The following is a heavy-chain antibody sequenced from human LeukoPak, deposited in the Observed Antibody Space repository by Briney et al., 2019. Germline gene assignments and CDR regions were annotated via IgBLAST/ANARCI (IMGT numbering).Heavy chain of an antibody. CDR2: NYYSRST. Sequence: SETLSLTCTVSGRSISSSSYYWGWIRQPPGKGLEWFGRNYYSRSTYYNPSLKSRVTISVDTSKNQFSLKLSSVTAADTAVYYCARDEPRSGYYPWGQGTLVTVSS. CDR1: GRSISSSSYY. V-gene: IGHV4-39*02. D-gene: IGHD3-22*01. CDR3: ARDEPRSGYYP. J-gene: IGHJ5*02.